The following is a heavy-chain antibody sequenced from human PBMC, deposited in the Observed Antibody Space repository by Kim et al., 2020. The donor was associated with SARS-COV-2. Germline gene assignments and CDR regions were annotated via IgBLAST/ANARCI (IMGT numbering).Heavy chain of an antibody. CDR3: ARVGYYYYGMDV. V-gene: IGHV4-34*01. J-gene: IGHJ6*02. D-gene: IGHD3-3*01. Sequence: NYDPSLTSRVTISVDTSKNQFPLKLSSVTAADTAVYYCARVGYYYYGMDVWGQGTTVTVSS.